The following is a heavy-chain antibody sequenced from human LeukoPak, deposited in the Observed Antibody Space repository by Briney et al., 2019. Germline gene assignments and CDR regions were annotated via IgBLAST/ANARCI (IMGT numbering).Heavy chain of an antibody. D-gene: IGHD6-13*01. CDR1: GFTVSSAF. V-gene: IGHV3-66*01. J-gene: IGHJ5*02. CDR3: ARDIAAAGILNS. Sequence: GGSLRLSCAASGFTVSSAFMSWVRQPPGKGLEWVSLIYSGGATYCADSVKGRFTTSRDSSNNTLYLQMNSLRGEDTAVYYCARDIAAAGILNSWGQGTLVTVSS. CDR2: IYSGGAT.